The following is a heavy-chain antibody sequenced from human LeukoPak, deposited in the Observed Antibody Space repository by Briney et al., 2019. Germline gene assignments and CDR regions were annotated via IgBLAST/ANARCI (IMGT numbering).Heavy chain of an antibody. CDR3: AITLVRGVLNHPGY. D-gene: IGHD3-10*01. CDR1: GFTFRNYF. Sequence: GRSLRLSCAASGFTFRNYFMSWVRQTPGKGLEWVANINQDGSGKYYVDPVEGRFTISRDNARNLLFLQMNSLRPEDTAVYYCAITLVRGVLNHPGYWGRGTLVTLSS. J-gene: IGHJ4*02. V-gene: IGHV3-7*02. CDR2: INQDGSGK.